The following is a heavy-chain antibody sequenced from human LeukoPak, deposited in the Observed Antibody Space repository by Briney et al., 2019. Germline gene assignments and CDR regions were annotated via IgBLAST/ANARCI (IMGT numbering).Heavy chain of an antibody. Sequence: GGSLRLSCAASGFTFSSYAMHWVRQAPGKGLEWVAVISYDGSNKYYADSVKGRFTISRDNSKNTLYLQMNSLRAEDTAVCYCATGITFGGVIVIEGYWGQGTLVTVSS. CDR2: ISYDGSNK. CDR3: ATGITFGGVIVIEGY. D-gene: IGHD3-16*02. V-gene: IGHV3-30-3*01. CDR1: GFTFSSYA. J-gene: IGHJ4*02.